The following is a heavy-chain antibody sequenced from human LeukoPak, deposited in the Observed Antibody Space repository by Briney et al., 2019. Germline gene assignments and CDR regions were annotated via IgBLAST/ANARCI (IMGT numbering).Heavy chain of an antibody. CDR3: ARHYYDSSGYIDY. J-gene: IGHJ4*02. V-gene: IGHV4-59*12. D-gene: IGHD3-22*01. CDR1: GGSISGYY. CDR2: IHYSGST. Sequence: PSETLSLTCTVSGGSISGYYWSWIRQPPGKGLEWIGYIHYSGSTDYNPSLKSRVTISVDTSKNQFSLKLSSVTAADTAVYYCARHYYDSSGYIDYWGQGTLVTVSS.